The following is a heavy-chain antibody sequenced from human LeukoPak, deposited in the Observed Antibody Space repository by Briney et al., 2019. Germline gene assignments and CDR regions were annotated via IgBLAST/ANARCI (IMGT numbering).Heavy chain of an antibody. CDR1: GYTFTSYA. V-gene: IGHV1-3*02. D-gene: IGHD3-3*01. CDR3: ARLREDFWSGSDFDY. CDR2: SNAGNGNT. J-gene: IGHJ4*02. Sequence: ASVKVSCKASGYTFTSYAMHWVRQAPGQRLEWMGWSNAGNGNTKYSQEFQGRVTITRDTSASTAYMELRSLRSDDTAVYYCARLREDFWSGSDFDYWGQGTLVTVSS.